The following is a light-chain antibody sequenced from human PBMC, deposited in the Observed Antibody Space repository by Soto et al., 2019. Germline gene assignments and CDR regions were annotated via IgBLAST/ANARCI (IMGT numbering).Light chain of an antibody. CDR3: QQRSNWPIT. CDR2: DSS. CDR1: QSVNIY. J-gene: IGKJ5*01. Sequence: IVMTQSPATLSVSPWERATLSCRASQSVNIYLAWYQQKPGQAPRLLIYDSSNRATGIPARFSGSGSGTDFTLTISSLEPEDFAVYYCQQRSNWPITFGQGTRLEIK. V-gene: IGKV3-11*01.